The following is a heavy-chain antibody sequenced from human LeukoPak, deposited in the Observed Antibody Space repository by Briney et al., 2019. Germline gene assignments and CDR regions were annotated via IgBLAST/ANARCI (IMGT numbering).Heavy chain of an antibody. J-gene: IGHJ4*02. CDR2: IKQDGSEK. CDR1: GFTFSSYW. CDR3: ARGPVSSSGFFGY. D-gene: IGHD6-19*01. V-gene: IGHV3-7*03. Sequence: PGGSLRLSCAASGFTFSSYWMSWVRQAPGKGLEWVANIKQDGSEKYYVDSVKGRFTISRDNAKNSLYLQMNSLRAEDTAVYYCARGPVSSSGFFGYWGQGTLVTVSS.